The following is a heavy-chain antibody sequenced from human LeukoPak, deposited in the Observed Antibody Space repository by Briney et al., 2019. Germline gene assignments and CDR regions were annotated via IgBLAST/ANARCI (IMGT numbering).Heavy chain of an antibody. V-gene: IGHV3-21*01. Sequence: GGSLRLSCAASGFTFSTFGFNWVRQAPGKGLEWVPSISHSSTYISYADSVKGRFTISRDNARNSLFLQMNSLRAEDTAVYYCARGYYYDSSVAYWGQGTLVTVSS. CDR3: ARGYYYDSSVAY. CDR1: GFTFSTFG. D-gene: IGHD3-22*01. J-gene: IGHJ4*02. CDR2: ISHSSTYI.